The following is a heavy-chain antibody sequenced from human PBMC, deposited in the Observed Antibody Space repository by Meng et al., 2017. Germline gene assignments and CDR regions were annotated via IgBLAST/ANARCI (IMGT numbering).Heavy chain of an antibody. CDR3: ARGFYSSGWNTFDY. Sequence: QVQLQQWGAGLLRPSETRSLTSGVYGGSFSVYYWTWIRQPPGKGLEWVGDINHSGSTNYYPSLKSRVTISLDTSKNQFSLKLRSVTAADTAVYFCARGFYSSGWNTFDYWGQGTLVTVSS. D-gene: IGHD6-19*01. CDR2: INHSGST. V-gene: IGHV4-34*01. J-gene: IGHJ4*02. CDR1: GGSFSVYY.